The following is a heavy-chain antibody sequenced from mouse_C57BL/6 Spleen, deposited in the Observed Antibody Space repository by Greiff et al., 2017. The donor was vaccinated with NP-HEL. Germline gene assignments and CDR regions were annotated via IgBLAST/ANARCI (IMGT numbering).Heavy chain of an antibody. Sequence: EVQRVESGPGLVKPSQSLSLTCSVTGYSITSGYYWNWIRQFPGNKLEWMGYISYDGSNNYNPSLKNRISITRDTSKNQFFLKLNSVTTEDTATYYCARVDDYGSMDYWGQGTSVTVSS. J-gene: IGHJ4*01. CDR3: ARVDDYGSMDY. D-gene: IGHD2-4*01. CDR2: ISYDGSN. CDR1: GYSITSGYY. V-gene: IGHV3-6*01.